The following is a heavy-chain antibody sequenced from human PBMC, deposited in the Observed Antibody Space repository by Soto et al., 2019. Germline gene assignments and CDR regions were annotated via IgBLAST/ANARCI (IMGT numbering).Heavy chain of an antibody. CDR3: AGDRGPSSGYYPYWFDP. D-gene: IGHD3-22*01. V-gene: IGHV1-69*12. Sequence: QVQLVQSGAEVKKPGSSVKVSCKASGGTFSSYAITWVRQAPGQGLEWMGGIIPIFGTANYAQKFQARVTMNAHESTSTAYMERSSLRSEDTAVYYCAGDRGPSSGYYPYWFDPWGQGTLVTVSS. J-gene: IGHJ5*02. CDR2: IIPIFGTA. CDR1: GGTFSSYA.